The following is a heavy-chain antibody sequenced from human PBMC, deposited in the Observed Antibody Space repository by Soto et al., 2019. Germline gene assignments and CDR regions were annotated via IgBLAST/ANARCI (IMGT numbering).Heavy chain of an antibody. CDR1: GGTFSSYA. J-gene: IGHJ4*02. CDR3: ARVGNSGSYYFDY. V-gene: IGHV1-69*13. D-gene: IGHD1-26*01. CDR2: IIPIFGTA. Sequence: GASVKVSCKASGGTFSSYAISWVRQAPGQGLEWMGGIIPIFGTANYAQKFQGRVTITADESTSTAYMELSSLRSEDTAVYYCARVGNSGSYYFDYWGQGTLVTVSS.